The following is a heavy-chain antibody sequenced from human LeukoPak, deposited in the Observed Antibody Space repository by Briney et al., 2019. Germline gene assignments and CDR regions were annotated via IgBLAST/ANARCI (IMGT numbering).Heavy chain of an antibody. V-gene: IGHV4-59*01. CDR2: IYYSGST. Sequence: SETLSLTCTVSGGSISSYYWSWIRQPPGKGLEWIGYIYYSGSTNSNPSLKSRVTISVDTSKNQFSLKLSSVTAADTAVYYCASGGSAWYFDYWGQGTQVTVSS. CDR3: ASGGSAWYFDY. J-gene: IGHJ4*02. D-gene: IGHD2-15*01. CDR1: GGSISSYY.